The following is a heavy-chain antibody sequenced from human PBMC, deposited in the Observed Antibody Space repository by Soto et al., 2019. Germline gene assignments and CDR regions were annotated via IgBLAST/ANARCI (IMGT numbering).Heavy chain of an antibody. CDR1: GGSFSGYY. CDR2: INHSGST. J-gene: IGHJ4*02. D-gene: IGHD6-6*01. V-gene: IGHV4-34*01. CDR3: ARGNLLSSVYSSSPFDY. Sequence: QVQLQQWGAGLLKPSETLSLTCAVYGGSFSGYYWSWIRQPPGKGLEWIGEINHSGSTNYNPSLKSRVTISVDTSKNQFSLKLSSVTAADTAVYYCARGNLLSSVYSSSPFDYWGQGTLVTVSS.